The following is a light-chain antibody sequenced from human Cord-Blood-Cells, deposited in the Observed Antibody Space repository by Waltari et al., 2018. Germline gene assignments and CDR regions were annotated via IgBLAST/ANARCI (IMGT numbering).Light chain of an antibody. J-gene: IGLJ2*01. CDR2: EVS. CDR3: SSYTSSSTLV. Sequence: QSALTQPASVSGSPGQSITISCTGTSSDVGGYNYVSWYQQHPGKAPKLMIYEVSNRPSGCSNRFSGSKSGNTAALTISWLQAEDEADYYCSSYTSSSTLVFGGGTKLTVL. V-gene: IGLV2-14*01. CDR1: SSDVGGYNY.